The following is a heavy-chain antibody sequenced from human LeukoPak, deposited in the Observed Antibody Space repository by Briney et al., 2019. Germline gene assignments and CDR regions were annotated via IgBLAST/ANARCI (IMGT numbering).Heavy chain of an antibody. J-gene: IGHJ4*02. Sequence: SETLSLTCAVYGGSFSGYYWSWIRQPPGKGLEWIGEINHSGSTNYNPSLKSRVTISVDTSKNQFSLKLSSVTAADTAVCYCARGAYYYDSSGYYYVRGDYFDYWGQGTLVTVSS. CDR1: GGSFSGYY. D-gene: IGHD3-22*01. CDR3: ARGAYYYDSSGYYYVRGDYFDY. V-gene: IGHV4-34*01. CDR2: INHSGST.